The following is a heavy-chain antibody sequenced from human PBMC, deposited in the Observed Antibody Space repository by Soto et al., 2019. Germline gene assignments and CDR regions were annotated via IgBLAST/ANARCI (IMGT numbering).Heavy chain of an antibody. CDR3: ARAIGADFFDY. Sequence: PGGSLRLSCLASGFTLSNYAMSWVRQAPGKGLEWVSTISDNGANTFIGDSMKDHFDISRDNSKNTVFLHLSTVRAEDTAIYYCARAIGADFFDYWGQGTPVTVSS. CDR1: GFTLSNYA. V-gene: IGHV3-23*01. J-gene: IGHJ4*02. D-gene: IGHD6-25*01. CDR2: ISDNGANT.